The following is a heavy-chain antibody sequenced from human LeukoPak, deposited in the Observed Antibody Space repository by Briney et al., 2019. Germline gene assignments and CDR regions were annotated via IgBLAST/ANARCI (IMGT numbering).Heavy chain of an antibody. CDR2: INYSGNA. CDR1: GGSISSGGNY. V-gene: IGHV4-31*03. J-gene: IGHJ6*02. CDR3: ARNELISSNYYYYGMDV. Sequence: PSQTLSLTCTVSGGSISSGGNYWTWIRQNPGKGLEWIGYINYSGNAYYNPSLKSRVTISVDTSKNQFSLKLSSVTAADTAVYYCARNELISSNYYYYGMDVWGQGTTVTVSS.